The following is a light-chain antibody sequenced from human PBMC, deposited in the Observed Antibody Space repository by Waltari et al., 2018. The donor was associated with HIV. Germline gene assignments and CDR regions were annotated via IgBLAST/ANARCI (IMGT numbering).Light chain of an antibody. J-gene: IGLJ1*01. CDR3: CSYAGSPYV. V-gene: IGLV2-23*02. CDR2: EVN. Sequence: QSALTQTVSVSGSPGRSITISCTGTSSDIGTYKFVSWYQQHPGKGPKLIIYEVNKRPPGVSSRFSGSKSGNTASLTISGLQAEDEADYYCCSYAGSPYVFGTGTKVTVL. CDR1: SSDIGTYKF.